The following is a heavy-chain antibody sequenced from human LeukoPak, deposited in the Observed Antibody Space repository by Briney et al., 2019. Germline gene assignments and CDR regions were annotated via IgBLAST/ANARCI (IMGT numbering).Heavy chain of an antibody. CDR3: ARDQSLPDTAMVENAFDI. Sequence: TGGSLRLSCAASGFTFSSYSMMWVRQAPGKGLEWVSYISSSSTTIHYADSVKGRFTISRDNAKNSVYLQMNSLRAEDTAVYYCARDQSLPDTAMVENAFDIWGQGTMVTVSS. V-gene: IGHV3-48*01. CDR1: GFTFSSYS. J-gene: IGHJ3*02. D-gene: IGHD5-18*01. CDR2: ISSSSTTI.